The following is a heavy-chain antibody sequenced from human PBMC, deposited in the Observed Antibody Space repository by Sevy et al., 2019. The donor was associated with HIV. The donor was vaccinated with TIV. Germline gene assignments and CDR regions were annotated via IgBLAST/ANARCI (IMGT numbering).Heavy chain of an antibody. CDR1: GFTFTSYS. J-gene: IGHJ4*01. Sequence: GGSLRLSCAASGFTFTSYSMSWFRQAPGRGLEWVSSISKYSNYIHYANSVAGRFTISRDNAQDSMSLQMTSLRAEDTALYFCARSTYYYASGTVRESDFWGQGTLVTVSS. D-gene: IGHD3-10*01. CDR3: ARSTYYYASGTVRESDF. V-gene: IGHV3-21*01. CDR2: ISKYSNYI.